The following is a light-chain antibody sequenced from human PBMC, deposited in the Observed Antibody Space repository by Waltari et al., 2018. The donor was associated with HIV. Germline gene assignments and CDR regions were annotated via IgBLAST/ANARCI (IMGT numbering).Light chain of an antibody. Sequence: QSALTQPASVSGSPGQSIAISCTGSTSDIGAYNYVSWFQQHPGKAPKLIIFEVSNRPSGGSNRFAGSKAGNTASLTISGLQAEDEADYYCSTYTGRGTDTVLFAGGTKLTVL. CDR1: TSDIGAYNY. J-gene: IGLJ2*01. CDR2: EVS. V-gene: IGLV2-14*01. CDR3: STYTGRGTDTVL.